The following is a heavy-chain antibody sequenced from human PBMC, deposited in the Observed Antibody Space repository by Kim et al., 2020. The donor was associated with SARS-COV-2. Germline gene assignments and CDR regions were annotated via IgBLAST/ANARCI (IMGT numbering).Heavy chain of an antibody. J-gene: IGHJ4*02. CDR3: ARGDAITFGGVIVIFGDY. CDR2: ISYDGSNK. Sequence: GGSLRHSCAASGFTFSSYAMHWVRQAPGKGLEWVAVISYDGSNKYYADSVKGRFTISRDNSKNTLYLQMNSLRAEDTAVDYCARGDAITFGGVIVIFGDYWGQGTLVTVSS. D-gene: IGHD3-16*02. CDR1: GFTFSSYA. V-gene: IGHV3-30*04.